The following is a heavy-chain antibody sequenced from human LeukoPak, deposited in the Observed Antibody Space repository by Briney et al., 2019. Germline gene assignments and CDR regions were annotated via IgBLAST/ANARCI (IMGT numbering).Heavy chain of an antibody. Sequence: GGSLRLSCAASGFTFSSYWMSWVRQAPGKGLEWVAFIRYDGSNKYYADSVKGRFTISRDNSKNTLYLQMNSLRAEDTAVYYCAKEIGYGDFPNFDYWGQGTLVTVSS. CDR3: AKEIGYGDFPNFDY. CDR1: GFTFSSYW. V-gene: IGHV3-30*02. J-gene: IGHJ4*02. CDR2: IRYDGSNK. D-gene: IGHD4-17*01.